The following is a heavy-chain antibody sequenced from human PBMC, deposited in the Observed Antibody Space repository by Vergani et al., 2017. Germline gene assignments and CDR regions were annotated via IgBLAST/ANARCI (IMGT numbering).Heavy chain of an antibody. Sequence: QVQLQESGPGLVKPSQTLSLTCTVSGGSISSGSYYWSWIRQPAGKGLEWIGRIYTSGSTNYNPSLKSRVTISVDTSKNPFSLKLSSVTAADTAVYYCARAAGGAAAGRNXFDPGGQGTLVTVSS. V-gene: IGHV4-61*02. D-gene: IGHD6-13*01. CDR1: GGSISSGSYY. CDR2: IYTSGST. CDR3: ARAAGGAAAGRNXFDP. J-gene: IGHJ5*02.